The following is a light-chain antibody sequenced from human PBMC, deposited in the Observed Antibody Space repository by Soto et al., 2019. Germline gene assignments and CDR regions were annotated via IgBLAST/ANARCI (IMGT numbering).Light chain of an antibody. CDR2: AAS. J-gene: IGKJ4*01. Sequence: DIQMTQSPSSLSASVGDRVTITCRTSQDISNYLAWYQQKPGKVPKLLIYAASTLPSGVPSRFSGGGSGTDFSLTISSLQPEDVATDYCQKYNSAPHTFGGGTKVQIQ. V-gene: IGKV1-27*01. CDR3: QKYNSAPHT. CDR1: QDISNY.